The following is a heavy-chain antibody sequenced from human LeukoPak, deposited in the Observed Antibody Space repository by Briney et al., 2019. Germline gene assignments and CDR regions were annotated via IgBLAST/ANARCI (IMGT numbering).Heavy chain of an antibody. CDR3: ARDIFGYSYGGYFDY. CDR2: ISYDGSNK. J-gene: IGHJ4*02. D-gene: IGHD5-18*01. CDR1: GFTFSSYA. Sequence: GGSLRLSCAASGFTFSSYAMHWVRQAPGKGLEWVAVISYDGSNKYYADSVKGRFTISRDNSKNTLYLQMNSLRAEDTAVYYCARDIFGYSYGGYFDYWGQGTLVTVSS. V-gene: IGHV3-30-3*01.